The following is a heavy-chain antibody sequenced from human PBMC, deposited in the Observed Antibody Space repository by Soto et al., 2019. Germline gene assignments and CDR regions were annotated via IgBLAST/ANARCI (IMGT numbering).Heavy chain of an antibody. CDR2: IIPIFGTA. CDR3: VVVVTAVGAFDI. V-gene: IGHV1-69*13. CDR1: GGTFSSYA. J-gene: IGHJ3*02. D-gene: IGHD2-21*02. Sequence: SVKVSCKASGGTFSSYAISWVRQAPGQGLEWMGGIIPIFGTANYAQKFQGRVTITADESTSTAYMELSSLRSEDTAVYYCVVVVTAVGAFDIWGQGTMVTVSS.